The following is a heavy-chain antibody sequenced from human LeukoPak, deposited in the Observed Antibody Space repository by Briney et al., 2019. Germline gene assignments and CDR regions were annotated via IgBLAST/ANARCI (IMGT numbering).Heavy chain of an antibody. D-gene: IGHD6-13*01. CDR2: MNPNSGNT. CDR3: ANRGGYSSSWFRVRETTFDY. CDR1: GYTFTSYD. J-gene: IGHJ4*02. Sequence: GASVKVSCKASGYTFTSYDINWVRQATGQGLEWMGWMNPNSGNTGYAQKFQGRVTMTRNTSISTAYMELSSLRSEDTAVYYCANRGGYSSSWFRVRETTFDYWGQGTLVTVSS. V-gene: IGHV1-8*01.